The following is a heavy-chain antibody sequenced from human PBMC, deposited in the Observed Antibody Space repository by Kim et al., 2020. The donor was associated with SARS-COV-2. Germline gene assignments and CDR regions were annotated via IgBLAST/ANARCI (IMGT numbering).Heavy chain of an antibody. V-gene: IGHV1-69*13. D-gene: IGHD6-19*01. Sequence: SVKVSCKASGGTFSSYAISWVRQAPGQGLEWMGGIIPIFGTANYAQKFQGRVTITADESTSTAYMELSSLRSEDTAVYYCAIPTQGGAKWLVNTKRDAFDIWGQGTMVTVSS. CDR3: AIPTQGGAKWLVNTKRDAFDI. J-gene: IGHJ3*02. CDR1: GGTFSSYA. CDR2: IIPIFGTA.